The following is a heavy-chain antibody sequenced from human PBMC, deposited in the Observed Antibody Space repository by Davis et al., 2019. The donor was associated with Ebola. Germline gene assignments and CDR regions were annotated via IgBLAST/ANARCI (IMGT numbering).Heavy chain of an antibody. CDR3: ARLQLRFLASLDV. V-gene: IGHV4-39*01. Sequence: MPSETLSLTCTVSGGSIISSSSYWGWTRQPPGKGLECIGNIYYSGSTSYNPSLKSRVTISVDTSKNQFSLKLRSVTAADTAVYYCARLQLRFLASLDVWGQGTTVTVSS. D-gene: IGHD3-3*01. CDR2: IYYSGST. J-gene: IGHJ6*02. CDR1: GGSIISSSSY.